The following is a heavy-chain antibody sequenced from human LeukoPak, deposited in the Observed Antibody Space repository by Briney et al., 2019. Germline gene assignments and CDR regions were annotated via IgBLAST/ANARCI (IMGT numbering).Heavy chain of an antibody. Sequence: ASVGVSCKVSGYTLTELSMHWVRQAPGKGLEWMGGLDPEDGGTIYAQNFQGRVTVTEDTSTDTAFMELNSLRSDDTAVYYCTTSLIGATSYYYSYAMDVWGQGTTTTVSS. V-gene: IGHV1-24*01. J-gene: IGHJ6*02. CDR1: GYTLTELS. D-gene: IGHD1-26*01. CDR2: LDPEDGGT. CDR3: TTSLIGATSYYYSYAMDV.